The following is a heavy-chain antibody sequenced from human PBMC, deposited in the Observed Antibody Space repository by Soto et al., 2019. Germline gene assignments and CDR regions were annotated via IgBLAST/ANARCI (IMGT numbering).Heavy chain of an antibody. V-gene: IGHV4-59*12. CDR1: GFTFSSYS. CDR3: AREIVTAGGNNYFDP. J-gene: IGHJ5*02. CDR2: VYHTGDT. D-gene: IGHD2-21*02. Sequence: LRLSCAASGFTFSSYSMNWVRQSPGRGLEWIGNVYHTGDTNFNPSLQSRVTFSVDKSNNQFSLRLTSVTAADTAVYFCAREIVTAGGNNYFDPWGPGTLVTVSS.